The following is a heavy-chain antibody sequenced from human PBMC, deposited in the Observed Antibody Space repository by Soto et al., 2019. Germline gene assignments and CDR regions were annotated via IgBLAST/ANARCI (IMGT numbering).Heavy chain of an antibody. Sequence: PSETLSLTCTVSGGSISSYYWSWIRQPPGKGLEWIGYIYYSGSTNYNPSLKSRVTISVDTSKNQFSLKLSSVTAADTAVYYCAREGARYYYGSGEALGRFDPWGQGTLVTVSS. D-gene: IGHD3-10*01. J-gene: IGHJ5*02. CDR1: GGSISSYY. CDR2: IYYSGST. CDR3: AREGARYYYGSGEALGRFDP. V-gene: IGHV4-59*01.